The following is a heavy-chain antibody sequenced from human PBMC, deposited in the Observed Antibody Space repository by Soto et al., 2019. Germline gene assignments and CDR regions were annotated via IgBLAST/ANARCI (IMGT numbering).Heavy chain of an antibody. CDR1: GFTFSGYG. V-gene: IGHV3-30*03. D-gene: IGHD2-21*01. J-gene: IGHJ4*02. CDR3: AIARGADSSLDN. Sequence: GWSLRLSCEASGFTFSGYGMHWVRQAPGKGLEWVAVISYYGTNEYYEDSVRGRFTISRDNPRNTLFLHVNSPRADDTAVYYCAIARGADSSLDNWGQGTLVTVSS. CDR2: ISYYGTNE.